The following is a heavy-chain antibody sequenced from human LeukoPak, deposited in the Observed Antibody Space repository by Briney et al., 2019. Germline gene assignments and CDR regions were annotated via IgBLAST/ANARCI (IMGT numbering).Heavy chain of an antibody. D-gene: IGHD1-26*01. CDR3: ARATWDPNYYYYMDV. J-gene: IGHJ6*03. V-gene: IGHV3-48*04. Sequence: GGSLRLSCAASGFTFSTYSMNWVRQAPGKGLEWVSNIGSSSSTIYYTDSVKGRFTISRDNAKNSLYLQMNSLRAEDTAVYFCARATWDPNYYYYMDVWGSGTTVTISS. CDR1: GFTFSTYS. CDR2: IGSSSSTI.